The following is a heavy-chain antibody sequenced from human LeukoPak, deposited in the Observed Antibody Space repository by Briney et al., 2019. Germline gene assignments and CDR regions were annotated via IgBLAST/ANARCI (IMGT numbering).Heavy chain of an antibody. CDR2: ISAYNGNT. CDR1: GYTLTELS. J-gene: IGHJ4*02. CDR3: ALPFWSGYYDDY. V-gene: IGHV1-18*01. D-gene: IGHD3-3*01. Sequence: ASVKVSCKVSGYTLTELSMHWVRQAPGQGLEWMGWISAYNGNTNYAQKLQGRVTMTTDTSTSTAYMELRSLRSDDTAVYYCALPFWSGYYDDYWGQGTLVTVSS.